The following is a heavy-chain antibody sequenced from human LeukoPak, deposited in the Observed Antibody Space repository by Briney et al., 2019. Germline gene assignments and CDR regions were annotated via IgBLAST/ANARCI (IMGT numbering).Heavy chain of an antibody. CDR1: GYTFTSYD. V-gene: IGHV1-8*01. D-gene: IGHD3-22*01. CDR2: MNPNSGNT. J-gene: IGHJ3*02. CDR3: ATIAPRSGYYYDAFDI. Sequence: ASVKVSCKASGYTFTSYDINWVRQATGQGLEWMGWMNPNSGNTGYAQKFQGRVTMTRNTSISTAYTELSSLRSEDTAVYYCATIAPRSGYYYDAFDIWGQGTMVTVSS.